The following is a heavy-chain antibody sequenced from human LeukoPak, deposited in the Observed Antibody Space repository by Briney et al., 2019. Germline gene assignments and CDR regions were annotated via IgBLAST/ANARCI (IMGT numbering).Heavy chain of an antibody. Sequence: GKSLKISCKGSGYSFTSYWIGWVRQMPGKGLEWMGIIYPGDSDTRYSPSFQGQVTISADKSISTAYLQWSSLKASDTAMYYCARRPGYYYGSGSYYKTYYFDYWGQGTLVTVSS. D-gene: IGHD3-10*01. CDR3: ARRPGYYYGSGSYYKTYYFDY. V-gene: IGHV5-51*01. CDR1: GYSFTSYW. J-gene: IGHJ4*02. CDR2: IYPGDSDT.